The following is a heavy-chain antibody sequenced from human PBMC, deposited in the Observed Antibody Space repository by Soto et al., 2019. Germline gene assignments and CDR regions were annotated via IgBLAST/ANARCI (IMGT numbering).Heavy chain of an antibody. V-gene: IGHV3-53*01. Sequence: GSLRLSCAASGFTVSGNYMTWVRQAPGKGLEWVSVIYSGGGTYYADSVKGRFTISRDNSKNTLYLQMNRLRAEDTAVYYCARAPLYVGIYFDYWGQGTLVTVSS. J-gene: IGHJ4*02. CDR3: ARAPLYVGIYFDY. CDR1: GFTVSGNY. CDR2: IYSGGGT. D-gene: IGHD3-16*01.